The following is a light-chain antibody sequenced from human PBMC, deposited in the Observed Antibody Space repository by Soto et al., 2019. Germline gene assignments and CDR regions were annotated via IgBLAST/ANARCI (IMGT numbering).Light chain of an antibody. CDR2: GGS. V-gene: IGKV1-39*01. CDR1: KRISSW. CDR3: QESYSTLWGT. J-gene: IGKJ1*01. Sequence: IPMTQSPSTHSASGGDRVTITCRASKRISSWLAWYQQQPGKAPKLLIYGGSNLRSGVTLRFSGSGSGTDFTLTISSLEPEDFATYYCQESYSTLWGTCGQGTKVDIK.